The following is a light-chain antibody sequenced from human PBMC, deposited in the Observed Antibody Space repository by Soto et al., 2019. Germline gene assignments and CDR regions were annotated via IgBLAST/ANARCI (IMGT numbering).Light chain of an antibody. CDR3: QQFDIYPYT. CDR1: QNINSW. V-gene: IGKV1-5*03. Sequence: DIQMTQSPSTLSASVGDRVTITCRASQNINSWLAWYQQKPGKAPKLLIYKASRLQSGVPSRFSGTESVTEFTLTISSLQPDDFATYYCQQFDIYPYTFGQGTNLEI. CDR2: KAS. J-gene: IGKJ2*01.